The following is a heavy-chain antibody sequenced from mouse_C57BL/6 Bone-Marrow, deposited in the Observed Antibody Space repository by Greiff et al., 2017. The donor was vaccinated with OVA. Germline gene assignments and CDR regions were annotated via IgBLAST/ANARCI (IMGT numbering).Heavy chain of an antibody. CDR2: IYPRSGNT. V-gene: IGHV1-81*01. J-gene: IGHJ3*01. D-gene: IGHD1-1*01. Sequence: QVQLKQSGAELARPGASVKLSCKASGYTFTSYGISWVKQRTGQGLEWIGEIYPRSGNTYYNEKFKGKATLTADKSSSTAYMELRSLTSEDSAVYFCARERTTVVEPWFAYWGQGTLVTVSA. CDR1: GYTFTSYG. CDR3: ARERTTVVEPWFAY.